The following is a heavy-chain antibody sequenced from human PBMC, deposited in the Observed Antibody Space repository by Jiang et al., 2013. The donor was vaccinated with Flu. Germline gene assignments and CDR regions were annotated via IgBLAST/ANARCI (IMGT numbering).Heavy chain of an antibody. J-gene: IGHJ6*02. CDR1: GYTFTSDG. CDR2: ITAFNGNT. D-gene: IGHD3-9*01. Sequence: GAEVKKPGASVKVSCKASGYTFTSDGISWVRQAPGQGLEWMGWITAFNGNTNYAQKLQGRVTMTRDTSTSTAYMELRSLRSDDTAVYYCARVPYYDILSGYPPSYYYYYGMDVWGQGTTVTVSS. CDR3: ARVPYYDILSGYPPSYYYYYGMDV. V-gene: IGHV1-18*04.